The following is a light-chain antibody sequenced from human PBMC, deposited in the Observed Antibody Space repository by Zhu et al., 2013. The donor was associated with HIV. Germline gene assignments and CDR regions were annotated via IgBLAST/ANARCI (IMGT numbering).Light chain of an antibody. Sequence: SSELTQDPAVSVALGQTVRITCQGDSLRNFYASWYQQKPGQAPLLVMYGKNNRPSGIPDRFSGSTSGNTASLTITGAQAEDEADFYCHSRDSSGNHLLFGGGTKLTVL. CDR1: SLRNFY. V-gene: IGLV3-19*01. J-gene: IGLJ2*01. CDR3: HSRDSSGNHLL. CDR2: GKN.